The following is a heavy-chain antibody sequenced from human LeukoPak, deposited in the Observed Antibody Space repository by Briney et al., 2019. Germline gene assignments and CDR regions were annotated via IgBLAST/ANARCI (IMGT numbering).Heavy chain of an antibody. D-gene: IGHD3-22*01. J-gene: IGHJ4*02. V-gene: IGHV4-31*03. CDR3: ARETYYYDSRDHRYFDY. CDR2: IYSDGST. CDR1: GGSISSGGYY. Sequence: SETLSLTCTVSGGSISSGGYYWSWHRQQQGMGLEWLVYIYSDGSTYYNPSLKSRVTISVHTSRNHFSLKLSSVTAADTAVYYCARETYYYDSRDHRYFDYWGQGTLVTVSS.